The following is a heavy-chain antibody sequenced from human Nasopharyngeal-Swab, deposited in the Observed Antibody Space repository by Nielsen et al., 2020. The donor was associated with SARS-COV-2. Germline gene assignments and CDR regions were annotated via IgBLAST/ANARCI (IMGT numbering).Heavy chain of an antibody. Sequence: SETLSLTCAASGVSISSGSHYWNWIRQPAGKGLEWSGHIFSSGSTNYNPSLKSRVTMSVDTSKNQFSLNLSSVTAADTAVYYCAREPYDFWSGHYYYMDVWGTGTTVTVSS. CDR3: AREPYDFWSGHYYYMDV. D-gene: IGHD3-3*01. J-gene: IGHJ6*03. CDR1: GVSISSGSHY. CDR2: IFSSGST. V-gene: IGHV4-61*09.